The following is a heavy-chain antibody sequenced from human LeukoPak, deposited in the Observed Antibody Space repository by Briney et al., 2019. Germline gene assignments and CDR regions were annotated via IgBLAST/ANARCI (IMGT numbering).Heavy chain of an antibody. V-gene: IGHV5-51*01. CDR2: IYPGDSDT. D-gene: IGHD7-27*01. CDR1: GYSFTSYC. Sequence: GESLKISCKASGYSFTSYCIGWVRQMPGKRLEWMGIIYPGDSDTRYSPSFQGQVTISADKSISTAYLQWSSLKAADTAMYYCACPGDMGSNDAFDIWGQGTMVTVSS. J-gene: IGHJ3*02. CDR3: ACPGDMGSNDAFDI.